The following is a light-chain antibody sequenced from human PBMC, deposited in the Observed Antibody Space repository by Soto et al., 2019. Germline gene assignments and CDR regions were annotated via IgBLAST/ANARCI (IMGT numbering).Light chain of an antibody. J-gene: IGKJ1*01. CDR3: QQYGSSPTWT. CDR2: GAS. V-gene: IGKV3-20*01. Sequence: ESVLTQSPGTLSLSPGERATLSCRASQSVSSNHLAWYQQKPGRAPRLLIYGASNRATGIPDRFSGSGSGTDFTLTISRLEPEDSAVYYCQQYGSSPTWTFGRGTKVEIK. CDR1: QSVSSNH.